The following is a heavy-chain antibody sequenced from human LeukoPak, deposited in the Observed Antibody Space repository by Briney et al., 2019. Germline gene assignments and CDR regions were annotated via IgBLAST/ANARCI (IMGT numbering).Heavy chain of an antibody. CDR1: GFTFSSYG. Sequence: HPGGSLRLSCAASGFTFSSYGMHWVRQAPGKGLEWVAVIWYDGSNKYYADSVKGRFTIFRDNSKNTLYLRMNSLRAEDTAVYYCASSGSLSFAIWGQGTMVTVSS. V-gene: IGHV3-33*01. CDR3: ASSGSLSFAI. D-gene: IGHD1-26*01. CDR2: IWYDGSNK. J-gene: IGHJ3*02.